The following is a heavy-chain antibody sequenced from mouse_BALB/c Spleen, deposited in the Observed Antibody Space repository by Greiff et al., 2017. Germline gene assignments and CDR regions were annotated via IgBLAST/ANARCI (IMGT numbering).Heavy chain of an antibody. Sequence: QSGPGLVKPSQSLSLTCSVTGYSITSGYYWNWIRQFPGNKLEWMGYISYDGSNNYNPSLKNRISITRDTSKNQFFLKLNSVTTEDTATYYCAIILGAWGQGTLVTVSA. CDR2: ISYDGSN. J-gene: IGHJ3*01. D-gene: IGHD3-1*01. V-gene: IGHV3-6*02. CDR3: AIILGA. CDR1: GYSITSGYY.